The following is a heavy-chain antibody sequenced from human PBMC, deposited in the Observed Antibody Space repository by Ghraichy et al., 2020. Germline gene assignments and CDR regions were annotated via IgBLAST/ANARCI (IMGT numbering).Heavy chain of an antibody. V-gene: IGHV4-34*01. D-gene: IGHD4-11*01. Sequence: GSLRLSCAVYGGSFSGYYWSWIRQPPGKGLEWIGEINHSGSTNYNPSLKSRVTISVDTSKNQFSLKLSSVTAADMAVYYCARGGDYSIPFDYWGQGTLVTVSS. J-gene: IGHJ4*02. CDR3: ARGGDYSIPFDY. CDR2: INHSGST. CDR1: GGSFSGYY.